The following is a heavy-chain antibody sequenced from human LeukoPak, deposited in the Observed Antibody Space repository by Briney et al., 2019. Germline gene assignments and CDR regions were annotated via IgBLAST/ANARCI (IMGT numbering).Heavy chain of an antibody. CDR3: ARDSDYYDSSVSGDY. CDR1: GYTFTSYG. CDR2: ISAYNGNT. J-gene: IGHJ4*02. V-gene: IGHV1-18*01. D-gene: IGHD3-22*01. Sequence: ASVKVSCKASGYTFTSYGISWVRQAPGQGLEWMGWISAYNGNTNYAQKLQGRVTMTTDTSTSTAYMELRSLRSDDTAVYYCARDSDYYDSSVSGDYWGQGTLVTVSS.